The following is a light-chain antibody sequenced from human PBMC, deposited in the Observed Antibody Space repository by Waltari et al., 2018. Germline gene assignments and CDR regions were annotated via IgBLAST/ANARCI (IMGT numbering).Light chain of an antibody. J-gene: IGKJ2*01. CDR1: QNINTY. CDR3: KQSHRTPYT. Sequence: DVQMTQSPSSLSASVGDRVTITCRASQNINTYLNWYQQKPGKVPKVLIHAASTLHSGVPSRFSGSGSGTDFTLTINSLQPEDFATYYCKQSHRTPYTFGQGTKLEVK. V-gene: IGKV1-39*01. CDR2: AAS.